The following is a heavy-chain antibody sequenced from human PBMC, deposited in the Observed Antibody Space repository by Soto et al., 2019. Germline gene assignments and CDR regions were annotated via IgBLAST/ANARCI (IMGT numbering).Heavy chain of an antibody. J-gene: IGHJ4*02. Sequence: EVQLVESGGVLVQPGGSLRLSCAASGFSFNTDWMSRIRQAPGKGLEWVANINEDGNKQNYVDSVRGGFTVSRDNAKTSVHLQMNSLRVEDTAVYYCATRAGAPADWGQGTLVTVSS. CDR3: ATRAGAPAD. CDR1: GFSFNTDW. V-gene: IGHV3-7*01. D-gene: IGHD3-10*01. CDR2: INEDGNKQ.